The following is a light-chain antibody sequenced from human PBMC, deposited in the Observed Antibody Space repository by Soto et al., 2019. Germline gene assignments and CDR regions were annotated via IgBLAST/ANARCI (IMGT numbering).Light chain of an antibody. CDR1: QSVLYSSNNKNY. V-gene: IGKV4-1*01. CDR3: QQYYSTPYT. CDR2: WAS. Sequence: DIVMTQFPDSLAMSLGERATINCKSSQSVLYSSNNKNYLAWYQQKPGQPPKLLIYWASTRESGVPDRFSGSGSGTDVTLTISSLHAGEVAVDYCQQYYSTPYTFGQGTKLEIK. J-gene: IGKJ2*01.